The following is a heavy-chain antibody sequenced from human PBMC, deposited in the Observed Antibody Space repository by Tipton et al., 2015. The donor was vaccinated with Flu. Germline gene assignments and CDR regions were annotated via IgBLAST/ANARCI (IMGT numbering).Heavy chain of an antibody. CDR2: ISYDGITK. Sequence: RSLRLSCEFSTSTFTTYGMHWVRQAPGKGLEWVAVISYDGITKYYADSVKGRFTISRENSKNTVNLQMNSLRPEDTAIYYCAKDRQRFYYDSSGNRPSLGLDVWGQGTTVTVSS. J-gene: IGHJ6*02. V-gene: IGHV3-30*18. D-gene: IGHD3-22*01. CDR1: TSTFTTYG. CDR3: AKDRQRFYYDSSGNRPSLGLDV.